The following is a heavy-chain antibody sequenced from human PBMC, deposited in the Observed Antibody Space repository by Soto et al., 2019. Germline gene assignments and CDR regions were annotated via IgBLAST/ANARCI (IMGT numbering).Heavy chain of an antibody. Sequence: SETLSPSCAVYGGLLSESYWTGIRHPPGTGLEWIGEINHVGGTNYNPSLKSRVTMSVDTSQNQFSLRLISVTAADTAMYFCVRIRYQLPSSVLWLDPWGQGTPVTVSS. CDR2: INHVGGT. CDR1: GGLLSESY. J-gene: IGHJ5*02. V-gene: IGHV4-34*01. D-gene: IGHD3-16*01. CDR3: VRIRYQLPSSVLWLDP.